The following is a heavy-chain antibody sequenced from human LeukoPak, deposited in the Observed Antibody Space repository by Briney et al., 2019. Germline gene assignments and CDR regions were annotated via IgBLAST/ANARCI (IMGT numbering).Heavy chain of an antibody. V-gene: IGHV3-53*01. CDR3: ARESDFYGGDAFDI. CDR1: GFTVSSNY. J-gene: IGHJ3*02. D-gene: IGHD4-23*01. Sequence: PGGSLRLSCAASGFTVSSNYMSWVRQAPGKGLEWVSVIYSGGSTYYADSVKGRFTISRDNSKNTLYLQMNSLRAEDTAVYYCARESDFYGGDAFDIWGQGTMVTVSS. CDR2: IYSGGST.